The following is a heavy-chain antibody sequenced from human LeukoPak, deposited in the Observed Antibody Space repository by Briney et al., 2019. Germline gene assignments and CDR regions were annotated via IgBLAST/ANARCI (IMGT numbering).Heavy chain of an antibody. V-gene: IGHV4-59*08. CDR2: IYYSGST. CDR1: GGSISSYY. CDR3: GTQTVGYSGYDYAFDY. J-gene: IGHJ4*02. D-gene: IGHD5-12*01. Sequence: SETLSLTCTVSGGSISSYYWSWIRQPPGKGLEWIGYIYYSGSTNYNPSLKSRVTISVDTSKNQFSLKLSSVTAADTAVYYCGTQTVGYSGYDYAFDYWGQGTLVTVSS.